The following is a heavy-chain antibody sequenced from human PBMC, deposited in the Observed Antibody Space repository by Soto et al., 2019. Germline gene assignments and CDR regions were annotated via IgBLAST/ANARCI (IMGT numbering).Heavy chain of an antibody. J-gene: IGHJ6*02. CDR2: IYTSGST. CDR3: ARDSIVVVVASRLGYYGMDV. V-gene: IGHV4-4*07. Sequence: SETLSLTCPVSGCSMSSYYWSWIRQPAGKGLEWIGRIYTSGSTNYNPSLKSRVTMSVDTSKNQFSLKLSSVTAADTAVYYCARDSIVVVVASRLGYYGMDVWGQGTTVTVSS. CDR1: GCSMSSYY. D-gene: IGHD2-15*01.